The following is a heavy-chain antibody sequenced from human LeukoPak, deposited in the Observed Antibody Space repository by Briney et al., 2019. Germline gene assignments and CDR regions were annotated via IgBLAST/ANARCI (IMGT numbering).Heavy chain of an antibody. J-gene: IGHJ4*02. CDR1: GFTFGTYS. CDR2: ISSGSSYI. CDR3: ARLRGYSQNGYFDY. V-gene: IGHV3-21*01. Sequence: GGSLRLSCAASGFTFGTYSMNWVRQAPGKGLEWVSSISSGSSYIYYADSVKGRFTISRDNAKNSLSLQMNSLRVEDTAVYYCARLRGYSQNGYFDYWGQGTLVTVSS. D-gene: IGHD5-18*01.